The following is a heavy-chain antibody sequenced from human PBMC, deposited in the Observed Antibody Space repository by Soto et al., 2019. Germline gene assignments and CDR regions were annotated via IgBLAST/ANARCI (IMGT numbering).Heavy chain of an antibody. Sequence: ALLLYREASGFTFSTYAMHCVRQALEKGLEYISGITSNGRTTSYKDSVKGRFIISRDNSESTLYLQMSSLRFDDTAVYFCVKEQIATAGISLFNGFGPLGQGTRVTVSS. V-gene: IGHV3-64D*06. J-gene: IGHJ5*02. CDR1: GFTFSTYA. CDR2: ITSNGRTT. D-gene: IGHD6-13*01. CDR3: VKEQIATAGISLFNGFGP.